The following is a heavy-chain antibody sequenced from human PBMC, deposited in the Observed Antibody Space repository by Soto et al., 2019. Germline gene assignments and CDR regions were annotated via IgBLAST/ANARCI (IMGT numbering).Heavy chain of an antibody. CDR1: GYTFTGYY. CDR2: VNPNSGGT. J-gene: IGHJ4*02. D-gene: IGHD6-19*01. V-gene: IGHV1-2*04. Sequence: ASVKVSCKASGYTFTGYYIHWVRQAPGQGLEWMGWVNPNSGGTNYAQKFQGWVTMTRDTSISTAYMELSRLRSDDTAVYYCVTSRVSIAVAGETEYYFDYWGQGALVTVSS. CDR3: VTSRVSIAVAGETEYYFDY.